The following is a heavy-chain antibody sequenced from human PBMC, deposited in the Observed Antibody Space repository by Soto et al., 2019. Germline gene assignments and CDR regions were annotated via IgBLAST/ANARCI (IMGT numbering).Heavy chain of an antibody. CDR3: ARVQMAERVSDX. V-gene: IGHV4-59*01. Sequence: PSGTLSLTFTVSGDPISSYYWSWIRQPPGKGLQWIGDIFYRGGTAYNPSLKSLVTISLDMSKKQFSLKLTSVTAADTAAYFCARVQMAERVSDXWGQGTQVTVSX. J-gene: IGHJ4*02. CDR2: IFYRGGT. D-gene: IGHD3-10*01. CDR1: GDPISSYY.